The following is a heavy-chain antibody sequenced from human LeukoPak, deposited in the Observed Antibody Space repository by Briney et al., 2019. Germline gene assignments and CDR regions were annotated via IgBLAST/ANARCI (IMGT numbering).Heavy chain of an antibody. J-gene: IGHJ4*02. CDR2: IIPIFGTA. D-gene: IGHD3-10*01. V-gene: IGHV1-69*05. Sequence: GASVKVSCKASGGTFSSYAISWVRQAPGQGLEWMGGIIPIFGTANYAQKFQGRVTITTDESTSTAYMELSSLRSEDTAVYYCARLRVREPPYYFDYWGQGTLVTVSS. CDR3: ARLRVREPPYYFDY. CDR1: GGTFSSYA.